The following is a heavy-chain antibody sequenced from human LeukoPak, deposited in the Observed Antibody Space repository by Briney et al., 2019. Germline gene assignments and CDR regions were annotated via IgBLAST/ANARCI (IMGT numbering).Heavy chain of an antibody. Sequence: RPGGSLRLSCAASGFTFDDYGMSWVRPAPGKGLEWVSGINWNGGSTGYADSVKGRFTISRDNAKNSLYLQMNSLRAEDTALYYCARGGCSSTSCYVSDYWGQGTLVTVSS. V-gene: IGHV3-20*04. J-gene: IGHJ4*02. CDR1: GFTFDDYG. CDR2: INWNGGST. D-gene: IGHD2-2*01. CDR3: ARGGCSSTSCYVSDY.